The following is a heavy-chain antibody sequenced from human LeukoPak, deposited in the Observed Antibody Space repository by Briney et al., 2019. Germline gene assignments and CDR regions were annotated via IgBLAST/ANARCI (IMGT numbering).Heavy chain of an antibody. V-gene: IGHV4-38-2*02. D-gene: IGHD6-13*01. Sequence: PSETLSLTCTVSGYSISSGYYWGWIRQPPGKGLEWIGSIYHSGSTYYNPSLKSRVTISVDTSKNQFSLKLSSVTAADTAVYYCARDSGGEAAAGYFDYWGQGTLVTVSS. CDR3: ARDSGGEAAAGYFDY. J-gene: IGHJ4*02. CDR2: IYHSGST. CDR1: GYSISSGYY.